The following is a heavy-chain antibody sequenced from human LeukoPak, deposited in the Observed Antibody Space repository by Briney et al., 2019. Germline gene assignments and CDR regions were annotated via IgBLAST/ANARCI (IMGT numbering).Heavy chain of an antibody. CDR2: ISSSTYP. V-gene: IGHV3-11*03. CDR3: ARISGSYVFDY. D-gene: IGHD1-26*01. J-gene: IGHJ4*02. Sequence: GGSLRLSCAASGFTFSDYYMSWIRQAPGKGLEWVSYISSSTYPNYADSVKGRFTISRDNAKKSMYLQMNSLRAEDTAVYYCARISGSYVFDYWGQGTLVTVSS. CDR1: GFTFSDYY.